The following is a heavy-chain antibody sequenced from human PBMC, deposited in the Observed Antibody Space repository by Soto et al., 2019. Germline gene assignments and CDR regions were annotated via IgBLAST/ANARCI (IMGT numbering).Heavy chain of an antibody. CDR2: ISYDGSDK. J-gene: IGHJ4*02. CDR1: GFTFSSYG. V-gene: IGHV3-30*18. CDR3: AKEGSVVATTPDFDY. D-gene: IGHD5-12*01. Sequence: QVQLVESGGGVVQPGRSLRLSCAASGFTFSSYGMHWVRQAPGKGLEWVAAISYDGSDKYYADSMKGRVTISRDNSKKTLYVHMISLRAEDTAVYYCAKEGSVVATTPDFDYWGQGTLVTVSS.